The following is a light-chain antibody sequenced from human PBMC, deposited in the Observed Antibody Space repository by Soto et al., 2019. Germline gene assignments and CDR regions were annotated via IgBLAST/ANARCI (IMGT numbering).Light chain of an antibody. CDR1: QSVSSN. Sequence: LTKSPGTLSLYPGEIATLSCRASQSVSSNLAWYQQKPGQAPRLLIYGASTRATSFPARFSGSGSGTDFTLTISNLEPEDSAVYYCQQRRFWPLTFCGVAKVDI. CDR2: GAS. V-gene: IGKV3-11*01. J-gene: IGKJ4*01. CDR3: QQRRFWPLT.